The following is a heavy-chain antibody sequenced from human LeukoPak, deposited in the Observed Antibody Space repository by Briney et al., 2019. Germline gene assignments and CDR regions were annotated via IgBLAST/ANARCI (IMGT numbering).Heavy chain of an antibody. CDR2: INPSGGST. J-gene: IGHJ4*02. CDR3: AKDIGSLWFGESIDY. D-gene: IGHD3-10*01. Sequence: ASVKVSCKASGYTFTSYYMHWVRQAPGQGLEWMGIINPSGGSTSYAQKFQGRVTMTRDMSTSTVYMELSSLRTEDTALYYCAKDIGSLWFGESIDYWGQGTLVTVSS. CDR1: GYTFTSYY. V-gene: IGHV1-46*01.